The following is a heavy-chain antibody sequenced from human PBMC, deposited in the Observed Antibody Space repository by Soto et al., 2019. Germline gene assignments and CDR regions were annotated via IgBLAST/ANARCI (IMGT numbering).Heavy chain of an antibody. D-gene: IGHD5-18*01. J-gene: IGHJ6*02. CDR2: IYYSGST. CDR1: GVTIISGGYY. V-gene: IGHV4-31*03. CDR3: ARAIGGYSYGSFYYYGMDV. Sequence: SETLSLTCTVSGVTIISGGYYWSWIRKHPGKGLEWIGYIYYSGSTYYNPSLKSRVTISVDTSKNQFSLKLSSVTAADTAVYYCARAIGGYSYGSFYYYGMDVWGQGTTVTVSS.